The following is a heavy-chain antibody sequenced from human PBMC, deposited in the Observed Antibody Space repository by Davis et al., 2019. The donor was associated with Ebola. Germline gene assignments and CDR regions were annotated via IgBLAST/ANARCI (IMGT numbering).Heavy chain of an antibody. Sequence: ASVKVSCKASGYTFTSYYMHWVRQAPGQGLEWMGIINPSGGSTSYAQKFQGRVTITADESTSTAYMELSSLRSEDTAVYYCAGELGSREGREDAFDIWGQGTMVTVSS. V-gene: IGHV1-46*01. CDR1: GYTFTSYY. CDR2: INPSGGST. CDR3: AGELGSREGREDAFDI. J-gene: IGHJ3*02. D-gene: IGHD3-10*01.